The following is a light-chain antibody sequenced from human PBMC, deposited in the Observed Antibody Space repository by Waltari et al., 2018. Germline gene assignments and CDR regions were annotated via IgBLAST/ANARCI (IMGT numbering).Light chain of an antibody. CDR2: GAS. J-gene: IGKJ1*01. V-gene: IGKV3-20*01. CDR1: ESVSSSD. CDR3: QQYGSTRT. Sequence: EIVLTQSPGTLSLSPGERATLSCRASESVSSSDLAWYQQKPGQAPRLLIYGASTRATGIPDRFTGSGSGTDFTLTLNRLEPEDFAVYYCQQYGSTRTFGQGTKVEIK.